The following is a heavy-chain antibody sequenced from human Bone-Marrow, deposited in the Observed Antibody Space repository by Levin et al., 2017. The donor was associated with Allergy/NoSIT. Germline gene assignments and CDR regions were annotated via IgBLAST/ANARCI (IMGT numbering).Heavy chain of an antibody. CDR3: ARGDYGDFPWGYYYYGMDV. J-gene: IGHJ6*02. D-gene: IGHD4-17*01. V-gene: IGHV3-33*01. Sequence: GESLKISCAASGFTFDSYGMHWVRQVPGKGLEWVAVIWYDGSNKYYADSVRGRFTISRDNSKNTIHLQMNSLRAEDTAVYYCARGDYGDFPWGYYYYGMDVWGQGTTVTVSS. CDR2: IWYDGSNK. CDR1: GFTFDSYG.